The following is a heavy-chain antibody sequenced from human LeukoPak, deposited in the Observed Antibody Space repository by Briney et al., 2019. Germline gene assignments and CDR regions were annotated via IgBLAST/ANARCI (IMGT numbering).Heavy chain of an antibody. J-gene: IGHJ4*02. CDR1: GGSISSSSYY. D-gene: IGHD2-21*01. CDR2: IYYSGST. CDR3: ARHGDGSFDY. V-gene: IGHV4-39*01. Sequence: SETLSLTCNVSGGSISSSSYYWGWIRQPPGKGLEWIGSIYYSGSTYYNPSLKSRVTISVDTSKNQFSLKLSSVTAADTAVYYCARHGDGSFDYWGQGTLVTVSS.